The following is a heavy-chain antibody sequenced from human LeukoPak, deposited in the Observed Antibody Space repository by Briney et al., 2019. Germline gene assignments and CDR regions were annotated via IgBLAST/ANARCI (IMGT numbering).Heavy chain of an antibody. CDR3: ARAGYQLLYGGFDY. D-gene: IGHD2-2*02. Sequence: SVKVSCKASGGTFSSYAISWVRQAPGQGLEWMGGIIPIFGTASYARKFQGRVTITTDESTSTAYMELSSLRSEDTAVYYCARAGYQLLYGGFDYWGQGTLVTVSS. CDR2: IIPIFGTA. CDR1: GGTFSSYA. V-gene: IGHV1-69*05. J-gene: IGHJ4*02.